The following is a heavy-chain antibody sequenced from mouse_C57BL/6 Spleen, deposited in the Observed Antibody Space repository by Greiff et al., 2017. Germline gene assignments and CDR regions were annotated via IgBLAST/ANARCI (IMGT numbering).Heavy chain of an antibody. J-gene: IGHJ2*01. CDR2: IYPGDGDT. CDR1: GYAFSSSW. Sequence: QVQLQQSGPELVKPGASVKISCKASGYAFSSSWMNWVKQRPGKGLEWIGRIYPGDGDTNYNGKFKGKATLTADKSSSTAYMQLSSLTSEDSAVYFCAGSEGTTVVAGGYWGQGTTLTVSS. D-gene: IGHD1-1*01. V-gene: IGHV1-82*01. CDR3: AGSEGTTVVAGGY.